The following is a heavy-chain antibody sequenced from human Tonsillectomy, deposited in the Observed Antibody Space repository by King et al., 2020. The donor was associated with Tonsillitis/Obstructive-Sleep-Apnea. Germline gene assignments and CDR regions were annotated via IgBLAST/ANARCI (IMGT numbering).Heavy chain of an antibody. Sequence: VQLVESGGGLVQPGGSLRLSCAASGFTVSRTYMSWVRQAPGKGLECVSTIYSSANTYYADSVKGRFTISRDNSKNTVYLQMNSLRDEDTAVYYCATAYSSSATVFDYWGQGTLVTVSS. J-gene: IGHJ4*02. V-gene: IGHV3-66*01. CDR3: ATAYSSSATVFDY. CDR2: IYSSANT. CDR1: GFTVSRTY. D-gene: IGHD6-13*01.